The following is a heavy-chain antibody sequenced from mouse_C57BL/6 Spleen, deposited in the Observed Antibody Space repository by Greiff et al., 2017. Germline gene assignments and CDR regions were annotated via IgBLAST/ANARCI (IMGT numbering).Heavy chain of an antibody. CDR3: ARLVTTGGGYFDY. Sequence: EVKLQQSGPELVKPGASVKISCKASGYTFTDYYMNWVKQSHGKSLEWIGDINPNNGGTSYNQKFKGKATLTVDKSSSTAYMELRSLTSEDSAVYYCARLVTTGGGYFDYWGQGTTLTVSS. J-gene: IGHJ2*01. D-gene: IGHD2-2*01. CDR2: INPNNGGT. CDR1: GYTFTDYY. V-gene: IGHV1-26*01.